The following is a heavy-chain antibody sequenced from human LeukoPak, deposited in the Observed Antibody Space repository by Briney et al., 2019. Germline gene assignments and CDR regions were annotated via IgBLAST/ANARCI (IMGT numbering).Heavy chain of an antibody. CDR1: GFTFSSSG. CDR2: IRFDGTTK. D-gene: IGHD3-10*01. V-gene: IGHV3-30*02. J-gene: IGHJ4*02. Sequence: GGSLRLSCAASGFTFSSSGMHWVRQAPGRGLERVAFIRFDGTTKYYSQSVRGRFTISRDNSKNTLGLQMNSLRAEDTAVYYCAKEWFGQGPFDYWGQGTLVTVSS. CDR3: AKEWFGQGPFDY.